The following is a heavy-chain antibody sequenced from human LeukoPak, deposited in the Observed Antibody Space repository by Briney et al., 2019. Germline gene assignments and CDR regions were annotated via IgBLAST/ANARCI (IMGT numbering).Heavy chain of an antibody. V-gene: IGHV1-69*04. CDR1: GGTFSSYA. J-gene: IGHJ6*02. CDR2: IIPILGIA. D-gene: IGHD3-10*01. CDR3: ARDLTYGSRDSGVDV. Sequence: GASVKVSCKASGGTFSSYAISWVRQAPGQGLEWVGRIIPILGIANYAQKFQGRVTMTTDTSTSTAYMELRSLRSDDTAVYYCARDLTYGSRDSGVDVWGQGTTVTVSS.